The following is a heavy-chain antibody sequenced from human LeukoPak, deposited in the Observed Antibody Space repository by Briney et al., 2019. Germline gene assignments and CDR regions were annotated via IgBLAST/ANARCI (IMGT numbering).Heavy chain of an antibody. D-gene: IGHD6-25*01. CDR2: IYYSGST. Sequence: SETLSLTCTVSGGSISSYYWSWIRQPPGKGLEWIGYIYYSGSTNYNPSLKSRVTISVDTSKNQFSLKLSSVTAADTAVYYCARLGYSSGHLDYWGQGTLVTVSS. CDR1: GGSISSYY. J-gene: IGHJ4*02. V-gene: IGHV4-59*08. CDR3: ARLGYSSGHLDY.